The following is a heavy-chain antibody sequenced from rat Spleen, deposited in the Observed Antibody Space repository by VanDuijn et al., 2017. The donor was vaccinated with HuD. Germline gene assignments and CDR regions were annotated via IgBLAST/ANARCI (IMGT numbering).Heavy chain of an antibody. CDR2: ITKTGGST. CDR1: GFTFNNYW. CDR3: ARQDTSGYSNWFTY. D-gene: IGHD4-3*01. V-gene: IGHV5-31*01. Sequence: EVQLVESGGGLVQPGRSLKLSCVASGFTFNNYWMTWIRQAPGKGLEWVTSITKTGGSTYYRDSVKGRFTISRDNTKNTLYLQMDSLRSEDTATYYCARQDTSGYSNWFTYWGQGTLVTVSS. J-gene: IGHJ3*01.